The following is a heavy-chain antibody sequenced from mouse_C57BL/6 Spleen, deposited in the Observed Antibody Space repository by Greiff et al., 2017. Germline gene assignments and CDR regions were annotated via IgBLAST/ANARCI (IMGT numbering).Heavy chain of an antibody. Sequence: VQLQQSGPELVKPGASVKISCKASGYAFSSSWMNWVKQRPGKGLEWIGRIYPGDGDTNYNGKFKGKATLTADKSSSTAYMQLSSLTSEDSAVYCGARRYGSSYGYFDVWGTGTTVTVSS. CDR3: ARRYGSSYGYFDV. V-gene: IGHV1-82*01. CDR2: IYPGDGDT. D-gene: IGHD1-1*01. J-gene: IGHJ1*03. CDR1: GYAFSSSW.